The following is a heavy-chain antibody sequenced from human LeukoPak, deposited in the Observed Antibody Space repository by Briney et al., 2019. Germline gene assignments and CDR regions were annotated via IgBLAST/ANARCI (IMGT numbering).Heavy chain of an antibody. Sequence: SETLSLTCTVSGGSISSYYWSWIRQPPGKGLEWIGYIYHSGSTNYNPSLKSRVTISVDKSKNQFSLKLSSVTAADTAVYYCARRGYDFDYWGQGTLVTVSS. J-gene: IGHJ4*02. CDR3: ARRGYDFDY. CDR2: IYHSGST. D-gene: IGHD6-13*01. V-gene: IGHV4-59*12. CDR1: GGSISSYY.